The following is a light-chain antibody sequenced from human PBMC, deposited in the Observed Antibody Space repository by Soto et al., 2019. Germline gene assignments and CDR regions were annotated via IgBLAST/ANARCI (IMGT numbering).Light chain of an antibody. CDR2: DAS. Sequence: DIQMTQSPSTLSASVGDRVTITCRASQSISRWLAWYQQKPGKAPKLLIFDASSLKSGVPSRFSGSGSGTDFTLTINRLEPEDFAVYYCQHYGNSPPSVTFGPGTKVDIK. J-gene: IGKJ3*01. V-gene: IGKV1-5*01. CDR3: QHYGNSPPSVT. CDR1: QSISRW.